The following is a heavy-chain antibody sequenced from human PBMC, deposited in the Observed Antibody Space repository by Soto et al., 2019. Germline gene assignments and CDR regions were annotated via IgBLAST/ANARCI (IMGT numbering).Heavy chain of an antibody. V-gene: IGHV3-30*03. CDR2: ISYDGSNK. CDR3: ATNGDHGEDAFYI. CDR1: GFTFSSYG. Sequence: QVQLVESGGGVVQPGRSLRLSCAASGFTFSSYGMHWVRQAPGKGLEWVAVISYDGSNKYNADSVKGRFTISRANSKNTLYLQMNSLRAADTAVYYCATNGDHGEDAFYIWGQGTMVTVSS. J-gene: IGHJ3*02. D-gene: IGHD7-27*01.